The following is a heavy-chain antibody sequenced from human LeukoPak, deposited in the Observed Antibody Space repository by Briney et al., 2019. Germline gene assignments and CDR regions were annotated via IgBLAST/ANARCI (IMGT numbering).Heavy chain of an antibody. J-gene: IGHJ5*02. V-gene: IGHV4-39*07. CDR3: AGVGRVVPAAIGNWFDP. CDR2: IYYSGST. D-gene: IGHD2-2*01. Sequence: PSETLSLTCTVSGGSISSSSYYWGWICQPPGKGLEWIGSIYYSGSTYYNPSLKSRVTISVDTSKNQFSLKLSSVTAADTAVYYCAGVGRVVPAAIGNWFDPWGQGTLVTVSS. CDR1: GGSISSSSYY.